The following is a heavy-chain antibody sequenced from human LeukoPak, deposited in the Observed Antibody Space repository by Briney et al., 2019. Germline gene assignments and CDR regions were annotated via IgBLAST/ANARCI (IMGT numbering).Heavy chain of an antibody. D-gene: IGHD5-18*01. CDR1: RGTFSIYA. CDR2: INPIFGTA. CDR3: ARDSYGGFDP. V-gene: IGHV1-69*01. J-gene: IGHJ5*02. Sequence: SVKVSCKASRGTFSIYAISWVRQAPGQGLEWMGGINPIFGTANYAQKFQGRVTITADESTSTAYMELSSLRSEDTAVYYCARDSYGGFDPWGQGTLVTVSS.